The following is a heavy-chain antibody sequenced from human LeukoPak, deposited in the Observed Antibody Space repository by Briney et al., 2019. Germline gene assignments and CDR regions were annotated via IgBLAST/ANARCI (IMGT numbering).Heavy chain of an antibody. D-gene: IGHD1-7*01. J-gene: IGHJ3*02. V-gene: IGHV1-69*04. CDR2: IIPILGIA. CDR3: ARELVELSRAFDI. Sequence: SVKVSCKASGGTFSSYAISWVRQAPGQGLEWMGRIIPILGIANYAQKFQGRVTITADKSTSTAYMELSSLRSEDTAVYYCARELVELSRAFDIWGQGTMVTVSS. CDR1: GGTFSSYA.